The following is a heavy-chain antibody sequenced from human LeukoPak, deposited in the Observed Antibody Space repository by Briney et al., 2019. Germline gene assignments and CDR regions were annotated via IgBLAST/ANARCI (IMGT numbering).Heavy chain of an antibody. Sequence: GGSLRLSCAASGFIFSTYWMSWVRQAPGKGLEWVANIKEDGTVKQYVDSVKGRFSISRDSSKNTLYLQLNSLRAEDTALYYCVRDRYYYDSSGYYDAFDTWGQGTMVTVSS. D-gene: IGHD3-22*01. CDR1: GFIFSTYW. J-gene: IGHJ3*02. CDR2: IKEDGTVK. CDR3: VRDRYYYDSSGYYDAFDT. V-gene: IGHV3-7*03.